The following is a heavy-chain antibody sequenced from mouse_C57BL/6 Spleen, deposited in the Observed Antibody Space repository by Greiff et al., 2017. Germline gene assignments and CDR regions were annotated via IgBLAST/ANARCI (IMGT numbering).Heavy chain of an antibody. J-gene: IGHJ3*01. D-gene: IGHD2-2*01. CDR1: GYSITSGYY. CDR3: ARDGSYGYAWFAY. V-gene: IGHV3-6*01. CDR2: ISYDGSN. Sequence: EVQLQESGPGLVKPSQSLSLTCSVTGYSITSGYYWNWIRQFPGNKLEWMGYISYDGSNNYNPSLKNRISITRDTSKNQFFLKLNSVTTEDTATYYCARDGSYGYAWFAYWGQGTLVTVSA.